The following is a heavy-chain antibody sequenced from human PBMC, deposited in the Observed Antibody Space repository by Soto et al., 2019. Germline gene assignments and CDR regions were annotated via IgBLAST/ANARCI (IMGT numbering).Heavy chain of an antibody. CDR1: GYSFTSYW. J-gene: IGHJ4*02. CDR2: IYPGDSDT. V-gene: IGHV5-51*01. Sequence: PGESLKISCKGSGYSFTSYWIGWVRQMPGKGLEWMGIIYPGDSDTRYSPSFQGQVTISADKSISTAYLQWSSLKASDTAMYYCARPLRYYDSSGYYLYYFDYWGQGTLVTVSS. CDR3: ARPLRYYDSSGYYLYYFDY. D-gene: IGHD3-22*01.